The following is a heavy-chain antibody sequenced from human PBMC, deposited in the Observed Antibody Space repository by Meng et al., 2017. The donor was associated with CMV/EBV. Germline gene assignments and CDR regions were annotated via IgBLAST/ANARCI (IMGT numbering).Heavy chain of an antibody. Sequence: CKASGGSFSRYALSWVRQAPGQGLEWMGSIIPIFGTANYAQKFQGRVTITTNESTSTAYMELSGLRSEDAAVYYCASSIAARPQPFDYWGQGTLVTVSS. CDR2: IIPIFGTA. V-gene: IGHV1-69*05. J-gene: IGHJ4*02. D-gene: IGHD6-6*01. CDR3: ASSIAARPQPFDY. CDR1: GGSFSRYA.